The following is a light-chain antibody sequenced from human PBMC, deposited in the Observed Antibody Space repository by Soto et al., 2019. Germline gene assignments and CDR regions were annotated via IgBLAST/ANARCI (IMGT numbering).Light chain of an antibody. J-gene: IGKJ1*01. CDR2: DAS. Sequence: DIVLTQSPGTLSLSPGDRATLSCRASQSVSTSYLAWYQQKPGQAPRLLIYDASNRATGIPARFSGSRSGTDFTLTISSLEPEDFAVYYCQQRSNWPRTFGQGTKVDI. CDR3: QQRSNWPRT. V-gene: IGKV3-11*01. CDR1: QSVSTSY.